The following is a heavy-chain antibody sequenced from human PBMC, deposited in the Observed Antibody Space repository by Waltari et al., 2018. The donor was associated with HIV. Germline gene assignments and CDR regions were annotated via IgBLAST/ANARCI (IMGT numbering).Heavy chain of an antibody. Sequence: EVQLVEYGGGLVKPGGSLRLSCDASGFTFYNSRMSWVRQAPGKGLEWVGRIKSKTDGGTTDYAAPVKGRFTISRDDSKNTLYLQMNSLKTEDTAVYYCSTTPARGDHWGQGTLVTVSS. CDR2: IKSKTDGGTT. D-gene: IGHD2-15*01. V-gene: IGHV3-15*01. J-gene: IGHJ4*02. CDR3: STTPARGDH. CDR1: GFTFYNSR.